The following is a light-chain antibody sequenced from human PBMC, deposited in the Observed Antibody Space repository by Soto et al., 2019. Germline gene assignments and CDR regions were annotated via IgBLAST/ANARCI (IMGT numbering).Light chain of an antibody. CDR1: QSVGSN. Sequence: ERVMTQSPATLSVSPGERATLSCRASQSVGSNLAWYQQKPGQAPRLLIFGASSRATGVPARFSGSGSGTDFTLTISSLQAEDVAVYYCQQYYSTPQTFGQGTKVDIK. CDR3: QQYYSTPQT. J-gene: IGKJ1*01. CDR2: GAS. V-gene: IGKV3-15*01.